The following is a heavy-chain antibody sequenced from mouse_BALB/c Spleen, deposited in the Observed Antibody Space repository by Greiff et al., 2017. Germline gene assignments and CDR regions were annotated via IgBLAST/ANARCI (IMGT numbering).Heavy chain of an antibody. J-gene: IGHJ4*01. CDR1: GFTFSNYW. CDR2: IRLKSNNYAT. CDR3: TGYGNYYYAMDY. Sequence: EVKVEESGGGLVQPGGSMKLSCVASGFTFSNYWMNWVRQSPEKGLEWVAEIRLKSNNYATHYAESVKGRFTISRDDSKSSVYLQMNNLRAEDTGIYYCTGYGNYYYAMDYWGQGTSVTVSS. V-gene: IGHV6-6*02. D-gene: IGHD2-1*01.